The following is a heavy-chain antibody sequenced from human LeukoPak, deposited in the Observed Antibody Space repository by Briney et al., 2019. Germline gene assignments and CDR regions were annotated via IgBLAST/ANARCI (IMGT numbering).Heavy chain of an antibody. Sequence: PGGSLRLSCAASGFTFSSYGMNWVRQAPGKGLEWVAFIRYDGSNKYYADSVKGRFTISRDNSKNTLYLQMNSLSAEDTAVYYCASTPKDFDYWGQGTLVPVSS. CDR2: IRYDGSNK. V-gene: IGHV3-30*02. J-gene: IGHJ4*02. CDR3: ASTPKDFDY. CDR1: GFTFSSYG.